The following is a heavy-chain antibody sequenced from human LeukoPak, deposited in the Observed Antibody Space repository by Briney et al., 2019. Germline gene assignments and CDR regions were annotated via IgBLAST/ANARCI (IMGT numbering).Heavy chain of an antibody. CDR2: FDPEDGET. CDR3: ATDRAGSSGLGLHFDY. D-gene: IGHD6-25*01. Sequence: GASVKVSCKVSGYTLTELSMHWVRQAPGTGLEWMGGFDPEDGETNYAQKFQGRVTMTVDTSTDTAYMELSSLRSEDTAVYYCATDRAGSSGLGLHFDYWGQGTLVTVSS. V-gene: IGHV1-24*01. CDR1: GYTLTELS. J-gene: IGHJ4*02.